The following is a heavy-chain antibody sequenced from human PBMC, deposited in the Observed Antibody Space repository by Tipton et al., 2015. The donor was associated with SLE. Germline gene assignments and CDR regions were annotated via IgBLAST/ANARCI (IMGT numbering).Heavy chain of an antibody. Sequence: SLRLSCAASGFTFSDYVMHWVRQAPGKGLEWVGLIWFDGSDTFYGDSVRGRFTISRDNAKNTLYLQMNSLRAEDTALYYCAKDMSGSYFDYWGQGTLVTVSS. J-gene: IGHJ4*02. V-gene: IGHV3-33*03. CDR3: AKDMSGSYFDY. CDR2: IWFDGSDT. D-gene: IGHD1-26*01. CDR1: GFTFSDYV.